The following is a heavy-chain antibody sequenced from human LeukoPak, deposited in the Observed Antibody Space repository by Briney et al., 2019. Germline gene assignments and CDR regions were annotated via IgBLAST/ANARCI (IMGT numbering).Heavy chain of an antibody. CDR3: ASTTSRFRYDYYGMDV. CDR1: GFTFSSYA. V-gene: IGHV3-23*01. Sequence: GGSLRLSCAASGFTFSSYAMSWVRQAPGKGLEWVSAISGSGGSTYYADSVKGRFTISRDNSKNTLYLQMNSLRAEDTAVYYCASTTSRFRYDYYGMDVWGQGTTVTVSS. CDR2: ISGSGGST. D-gene: IGHD2-2*01. J-gene: IGHJ6*02.